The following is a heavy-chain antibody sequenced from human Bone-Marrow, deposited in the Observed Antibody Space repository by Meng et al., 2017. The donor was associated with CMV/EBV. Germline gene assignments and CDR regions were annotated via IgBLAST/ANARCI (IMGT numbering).Heavy chain of an antibody. J-gene: IGHJ4*02. V-gene: IGHV3-49*04. CDR1: GFTFGDYA. D-gene: IGHD5-24*01. CDR3: TRFWDGYKLIEYYFDY. Sequence: GESLKISCTASGFTFGDYAMSWVRQAPGKGLEWVGFIRSKAYGGTTEYAASVKGRFTISRDDSKSIAYLQMNSLKIEDTAVYYCTRFWDGYKLIEYYFDYWGQGTLVTVSS. CDR2: IRSKAYGGTT.